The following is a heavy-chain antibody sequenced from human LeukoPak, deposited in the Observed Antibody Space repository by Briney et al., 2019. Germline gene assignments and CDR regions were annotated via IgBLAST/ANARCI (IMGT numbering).Heavy chain of an antibody. CDR1: GGSISSGGYS. V-gene: IGHV4-30-2*01. D-gene: IGHD4/OR15-4a*01. J-gene: IGHJ4*02. CDR2: IYHSGST. Sequence: SETLSLTCAVSGGSISSGGYSWSWVRQPPGKGLEWIGYIYHSGSTYYNPSLKSRVTISVDRSKNQFSLKLSSVTAADTAVYYCASGGANYYFDYWGQGTLVTVSS. CDR3: ASGGANYYFDY.